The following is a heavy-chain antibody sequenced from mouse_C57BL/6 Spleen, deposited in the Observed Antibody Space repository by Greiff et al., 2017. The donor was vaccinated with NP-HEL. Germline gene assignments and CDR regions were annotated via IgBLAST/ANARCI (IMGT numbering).Heavy chain of an antibody. J-gene: IGHJ4*01. CDR1: GFTFSDYG. CDR2: ISSGSSTI. D-gene: IGHD1-1*01. V-gene: IGHV5-17*01. CDR3: ARHNFYYYGSSYDYAMDY. Sequence: VQRVESGGGLVKPGGSLKLSCAASGFTFSDYGMHWVRQAPEKGLEWVAYISSGSSTIYYADTVKGRFTISRDNAKNTLFLQMTSLRSEDTAMYYCARHNFYYYGSSYDYAMDYWGQGTSVTVSS.